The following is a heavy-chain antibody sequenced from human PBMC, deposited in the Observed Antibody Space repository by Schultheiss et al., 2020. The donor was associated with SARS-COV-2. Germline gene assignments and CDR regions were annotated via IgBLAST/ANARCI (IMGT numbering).Heavy chain of an antibody. CDR3: AKENDPRFGVAPDWIFHT. Sequence: ASVKVSCKASGYTFTSYAMHWVRQAPGQRLEWMGWINAGNGNTKYSQKFQGRVTITRDTSASTAYMELSSLRSEDTAVYYCAKENDPRFGVAPDWIFHTWGQGTLVTVSS. J-gene: IGHJ5*02. V-gene: IGHV1-3*01. CDR1: GYTFTSYA. D-gene: IGHD3-3*01. CDR2: INAGNGNT.